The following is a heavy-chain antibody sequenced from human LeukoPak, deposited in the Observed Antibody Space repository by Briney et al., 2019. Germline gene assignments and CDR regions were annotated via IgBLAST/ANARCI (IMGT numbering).Heavy chain of an antibody. D-gene: IGHD3-22*01. V-gene: IGHV3-30*18. CDR2: ISNDGSRK. Sequence: PGRSLRLSCAPSGFTFSRHGMHWVRQAPGKGLEWVAIISNDGSRKYYAHSVEGRFTISRDNSKNTLHLQMNSLRAEDTAVYYCAKSAYYDSSGFYREYYFDYWGQGTLVTVSS. J-gene: IGHJ4*02. CDR1: GFTFSRHG. CDR3: AKSAYYDSSGFYREYYFDY.